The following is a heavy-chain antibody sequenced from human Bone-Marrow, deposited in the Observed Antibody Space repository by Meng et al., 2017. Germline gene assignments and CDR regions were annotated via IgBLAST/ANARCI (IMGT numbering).Heavy chain of an antibody. CDR1: GGSFRGYY. Sequence: QWPLQQWGAGLLEPAETLSLTFAVYGGSFRGYYWSWIRQPPGKGLEWIGEINHSGSTNYNPSLKSRVTISVDTSKNQFSLKLSSVTAADTAVYYCAKARLWGDNWFDPWGQGTLVTVSS. CDR3: AKARLWGDNWFDP. J-gene: IGHJ5*02. V-gene: IGHV4-34*01. CDR2: INHSGST. D-gene: IGHD3-16*01.